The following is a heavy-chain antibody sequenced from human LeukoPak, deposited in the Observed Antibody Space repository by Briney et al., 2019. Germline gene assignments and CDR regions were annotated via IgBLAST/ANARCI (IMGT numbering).Heavy chain of an antibody. CDR3: ASYWDYGSGSYYHDY. CDR2: ISSSGSTI. CDR1: GFTFSDYY. J-gene: IGHJ4*02. D-gene: IGHD3-10*01. Sequence: GGSLRLSCAASGFTFSDYYMSWIRQAPGKGLEWVSYISSSGSTIYYADSVKGRFTISRGNAKNSLYLQMNSLRAEDTAVYYCASYWDYGSGSYYHDYWGQGTLVTVSS. V-gene: IGHV3-11*01.